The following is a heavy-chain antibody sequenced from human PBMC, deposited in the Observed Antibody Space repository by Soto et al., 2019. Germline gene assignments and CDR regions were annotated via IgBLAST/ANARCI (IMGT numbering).Heavy chain of an antibody. CDR2: IDVSGTVT. CDR3: GRVGLEPGDY. V-gene: IGHV3-74*03. Sequence: EVQLVESGGGLVQPGGSLRLSCEGSGFTFSSYSMHWIRQRPGKGLEWVARIDVSGTVTTYADSVEGRFTVSRDNAENTLYLHMYSLTAEDTSGYEWGRVGLEPGDYWGQGTLVSVSS. J-gene: IGHJ4*02. D-gene: IGHD2-2*01. CDR1: GFTFSSYS.